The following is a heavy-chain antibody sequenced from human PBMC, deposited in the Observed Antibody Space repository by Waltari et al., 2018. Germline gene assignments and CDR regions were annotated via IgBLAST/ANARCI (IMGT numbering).Heavy chain of an antibody. CDR1: GFTFSSYG. CDR3: AKDSRAGAKGHMDY. Sequence: QVQLVESGGGVVQPGGSLRLSCAASGFTFSSYGMHWVRQAPGKGLEWVAFIRDDGSNKYDADSVKGRFTISRDKSKNTLYLQMNSLRAEDTAVYYCAKDSRAGAKGHMDYWGQGTLVTVSS. V-gene: IGHV3-30*02. J-gene: IGHJ4*02. D-gene: IGHD1-26*01. CDR2: IRDDGSNK.